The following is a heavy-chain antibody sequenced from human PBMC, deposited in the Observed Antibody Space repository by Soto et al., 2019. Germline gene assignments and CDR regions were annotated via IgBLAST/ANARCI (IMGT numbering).Heavy chain of an antibody. CDR2: IYYSGST. D-gene: IGHD2-2*01. J-gene: IGHJ5*02. CDR3: ARDPLPNAYCISTFCYRLPWFDP. CDR1: GGSISSYY. Sequence: SETLSLTCTVSGGSISSYYWSWIRQPPGKGLEWIGYIYYSGSTNYNPSLKSRVTISVDTSKNQFSLKLSSVTAEDTAVYYCARDPLPNAYCISTFCYRLPWFDPWGQGALVTVSS. V-gene: IGHV4-59*01.